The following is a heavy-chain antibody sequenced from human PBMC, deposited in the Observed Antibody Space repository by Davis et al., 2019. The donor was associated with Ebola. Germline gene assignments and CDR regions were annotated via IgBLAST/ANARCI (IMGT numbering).Heavy chain of an antibody. CDR1: GYTFTGYA. CDR3: ARGIRVIAAPGTPYLAEWDAFDI. V-gene: IGHV1-3*01. CDR2: INAGNGNT. Sequence: AASVKVSCKASGYTFTGYAMHWVRQVPGQRLEWMGWINAGNGNTKYSKKFQGRVTITRDTSASTMYMDLTSLRSEDTAVYYCARGIRVIAAPGTPYLAEWDAFDIWGQGTMVTVSS. D-gene: IGHD6-13*01. J-gene: IGHJ3*02.